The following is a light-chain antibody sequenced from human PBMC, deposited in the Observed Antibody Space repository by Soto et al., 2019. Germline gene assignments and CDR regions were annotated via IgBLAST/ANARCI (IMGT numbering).Light chain of an antibody. J-gene: IGLJ2*01. CDR1: SGRSSYT. Sequence: QPVLTQSPSASASLGASVKLTCTLSSGRSSYTIAWHQQQPEKGPRYLMKLNSDGSHSNGDGIPDRFSGSSSGAERYLTISRLQSEDEADYYCQTWGTGTGVFGGGTKLTVL. CDR3: QTWGTGTGV. CDR2: LNSDGSH. V-gene: IGLV4-69*01.